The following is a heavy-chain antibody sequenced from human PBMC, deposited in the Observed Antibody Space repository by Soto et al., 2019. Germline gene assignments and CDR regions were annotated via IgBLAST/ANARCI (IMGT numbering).Heavy chain of an antibody. D-gene: IGHD1-1*01. CDR2: ISAHNGNT. Sequence: QVHLVQSGAEVKKPGASVKVSCQGSGYAFTTYGITWVRQAPGQGLEWMGWISAHNGNTNYAQKLQGRVTVTRDTPTSTAYMALRSLRYDATAVYYCARGRYGDYWGQGALVTVSS. J-gene: IGHJ4*02. CDR1: GYAFTTYG. V-gene: IGHV1-18*01. CDR3: ARGRYGDY.